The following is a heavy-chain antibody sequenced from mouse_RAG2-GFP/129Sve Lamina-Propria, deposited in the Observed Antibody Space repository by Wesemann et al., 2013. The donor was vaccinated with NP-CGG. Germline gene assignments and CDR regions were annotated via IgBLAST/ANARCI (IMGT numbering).Heavy chain of an antibody. V-gene: IGHV1-15*01. D-gene: IGHD1-1*02. Sequence: QVQLQQSGAELVRPGASVTLSCKASGYTFTDYEMHWVKQTPVHGLEWIGAIDPETGGTAYNQKFKGKAILTADKSSSTAYMELRSLTSEDSAVYYCTRSSLWGAAMDYWGQGTSVTVSS. CDR3: TRSSLWGAAMDY. CDR1: GYTFTDYE. CDR2: IDPETGGT. J-gene: IGHJ4*01.